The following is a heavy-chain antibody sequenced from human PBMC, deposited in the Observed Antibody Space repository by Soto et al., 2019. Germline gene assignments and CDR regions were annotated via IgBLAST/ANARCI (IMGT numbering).Heavy chain of an antibody. CDR2: ISPGSRYP. CDR3: VRGGGGGLFDP. D-gene: IGHD2-15*01. J-gene: IGHJ5*02. CDR1: GFTFSDYY. Sequence: PGGSLRLSCALSGFTFSDYYMSWIRQAPGKGLEWLSYISPGSRYPAYADSVKGRFTISRDNARRSLSLQMNSLTVDDTAIYYCVRGGGGGLFDPWGQGSMVTVSS. V-gene: IGHV3-11*06.